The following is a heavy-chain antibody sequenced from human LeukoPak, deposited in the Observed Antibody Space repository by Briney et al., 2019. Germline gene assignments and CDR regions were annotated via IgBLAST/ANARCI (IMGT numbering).Heavy chain of an antibody. J-gene: IGHJ3*02. CDR2: IYYSGST. V-gene: IGHV4-39*01. Sequence: SETLSLTCTVSGDSISTNNYYWGWIRQPPGKGLEWLGSIYYSGSTNYNPSLKSRVTISVDTSKNQFSLKVTSVTAADTAVYYCARHPGCRSISCPDDGFAMWGQGTMVTVSS. CDR3: ARHPGCRSISCPDDGFAM. CDR1: GDSISTNNYY. D-gene: IGHD2-2*01.